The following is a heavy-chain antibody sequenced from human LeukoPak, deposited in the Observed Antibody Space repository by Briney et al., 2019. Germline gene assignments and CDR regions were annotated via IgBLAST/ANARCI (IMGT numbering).Heavy chain of an antibody. CDR1: GYTFTSYG. CDR3: ARLDYGDYVVGY. CDR2: ISAYNGNT. Sequence: ASVKVSCKASGYTFTSYGISWVRQAPGQGLEWMGWISAYNGNTNYAQKLQGRVTMTTDTSTSTAYMELRSLRSDDTAVYYCARLDYGDYVVGYWGQGALVTVSS. J-gene: IGHJ4*02. D-gene: IGHD4-17*01. V-gene: IGHV1-18*01.